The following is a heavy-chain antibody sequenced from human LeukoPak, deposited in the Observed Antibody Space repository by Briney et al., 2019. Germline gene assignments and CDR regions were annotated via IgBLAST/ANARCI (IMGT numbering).Heavy chain of an antibody. J-gene: IGHJ3*02. D-gene: IGHD6-19*01. Sequence: ASVKVSCKASGYTFTDYYIHWVRQAPGQGPEWMGWINPNNGVTNYAQKFQGRVTMTRDTSISTAYMELSRLRSDDTAVYYCARGGSGWAVAGSDAFDIWGQGTMVTVSS. V-gene: IGHV1-2*02. CDR1: GYTFTDYY. CDR3: ARGGSGWAVAGSDAFDI. CDR2: INPNNGVT.